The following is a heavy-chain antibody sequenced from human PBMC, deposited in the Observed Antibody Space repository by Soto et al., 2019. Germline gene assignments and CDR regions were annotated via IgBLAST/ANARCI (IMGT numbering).Heavy chain of an antibody. CDR1: GFIVSDTY. CDR3: AREPRYCRGGSCSITGDAYDI. J-gene: IGHJ3*02. V-gene: IGHV3-66*01. CDR2: ISNRGDT. Sequence: ESGGGLVQPGGSLRLSCTASGFIVSDTYVNWVRQAPGKGLEWVSVISNRGDTHYADSVRGRFSLSRDISDNTLHLQMNNLRVDDTAVYYCAREPRYCRGGSCSITGDAYDIWGQGTMVTVSS. D-gene: IGHD2-15*01.